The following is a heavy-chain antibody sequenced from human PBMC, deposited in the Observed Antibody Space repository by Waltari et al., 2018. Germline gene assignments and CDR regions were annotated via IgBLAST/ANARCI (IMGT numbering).Heavy chain of an antibody. CDR2: MNGDGSVI. Sequence: EVQLVESGGGLVQPGGSLRLSCTGSGFTFSTDWMHWVRQAPGKGLVWVSRMNGDGSVISYAESVRGRFTISRDNAKSTLYLEMNSLRDDDTAMYHCIRDAFGQNDFWGQGTLVTVSS. J-gene: IGHJ4*02. CDR3: IRDAFGQNDF. V-gene: IGHV3-74*01. D-gene: IGHD3-16*01. CDR1: GFTFSTDW.